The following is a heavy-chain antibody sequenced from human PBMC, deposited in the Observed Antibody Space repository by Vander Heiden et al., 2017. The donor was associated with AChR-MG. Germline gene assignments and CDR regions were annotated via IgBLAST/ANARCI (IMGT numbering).Heavy chain of an antibody. J-gene: IGHJ4*02. Sequence: VQLVASGVGVVPPGRSLGLSCPASGLTFRSYAILWVLRPPGKGLEWVAVISDDGSNKYYADSVKGRFTITRDNSKNTLYLQMNSPGAEDTAVYYCARARASKCDFDYWGQGTLVTVSS. CDR1: GLTFRSYA. CDR3: ARARASKCDFDY. V-gene: IGHV3-30-3*01. CDR2: ISDDGSNK.